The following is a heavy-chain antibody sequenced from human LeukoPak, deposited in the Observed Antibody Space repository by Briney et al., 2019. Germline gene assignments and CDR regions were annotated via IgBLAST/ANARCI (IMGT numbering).Heavy chain of an antibody. V-gene: IGHV3-74*01. J-gene: IGHJ4*02. Sequence: PGGSLRLSCAASGFTFRSYWMHWVRQALGKGLVWVSGINSDGSSTSYADAVKGRFTISRDNAENTLYLQMNSLRAEDTAVYYCARVGIQRYFDYWGQGTLVTVSS. CDR2: INSDGSST. CDR1: GFTFRSYW. CDR3: ARVGIQRYFDY. D-gene: IGHD5-18*01.